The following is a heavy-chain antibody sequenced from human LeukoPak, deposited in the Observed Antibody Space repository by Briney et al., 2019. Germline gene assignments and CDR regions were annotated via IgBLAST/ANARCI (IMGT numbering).Heavy chain of an antibody. CDR2: INHSGST. J-gene: IGHJ4*02. V-gene: IGHV4-34*01. CDR3: ARGGLEFGLSSTSCCNFDY. Sequence: SETLSLTCAVYGGSFSGYYWSWIRQPPGKGLEWIGEINHSGSTNYNPSLKSRVTISVDTSKNQFSLKLSSVTAADTAVYYCARGGLEFGLSSTSCCNFDYWGQGTLVTVSS. D-gene: IGHD2-2*01. CDR1: GGSFSGYY.